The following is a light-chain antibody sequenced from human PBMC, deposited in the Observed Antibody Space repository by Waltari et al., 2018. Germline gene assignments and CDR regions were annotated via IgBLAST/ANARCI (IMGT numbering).Light chain of an antibody. CDR3: QQYYSTPFT. CDR1: QSVLYSPNNYNY. Sequence: DIVMTQSPDSLAVSLGERATIKCKSSQSVLYSPNNYNYLAWYQQKPGQPPNLLIYWASTRESGVPDRFSGSGSGTDFTLTISSLQAEDVAVYYCQQYYSTPFTFGPGTKVDIK. V-gene: IGKV4-1*01. J-gene: IGKJ3*01. CDR2: WAS.